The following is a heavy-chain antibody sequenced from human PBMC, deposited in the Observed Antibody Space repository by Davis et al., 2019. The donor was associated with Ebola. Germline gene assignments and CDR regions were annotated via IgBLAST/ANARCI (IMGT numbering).Heavy chain of an antibody. Sequence: ASVKVSCKASGYSFTSYYMHWVRQAPGQGLEWMGIINPSGDSTSYAQKFQGRVTMTRDTSTSTVYMELNSLTSEDTAVYFCARAGCTTCYTDYWGQGTLVTVSS. CDR2: INPSGDST. D-gene: IGHD2-2*02. J-gene: IGHJ4*02. CDR3: ARAGCTTCYTDY. V-gene: IGHV1-46*01. CDR1: GYSFTSYY.